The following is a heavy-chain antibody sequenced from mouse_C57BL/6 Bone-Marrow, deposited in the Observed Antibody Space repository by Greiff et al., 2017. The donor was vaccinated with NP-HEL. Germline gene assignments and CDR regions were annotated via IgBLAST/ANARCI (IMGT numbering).Heavy chain of an antibody. V-gene: IGHV5-9*01. J-gene: IGHJ2*01. CDR2: ISGGGGNT. CDR1: GFTFSSYT. Sequence: EVKVEESGGGLVKPGGSLKLSCAASGFTFSSYTMSWVRQTPEKRLEWVATISGGGGNTYYPDSVKGRFTISRDNAKNTPYLQMSSLRSEDTALYYCARLPYYYGSSHFDYWGQGTTLTVSS. D-gene: IGHD1-1*01. CDR3: ARLPYYYGSSHFDY.